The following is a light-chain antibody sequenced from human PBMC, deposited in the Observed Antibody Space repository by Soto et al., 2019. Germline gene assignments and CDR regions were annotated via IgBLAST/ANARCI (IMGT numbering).Light chain of an antibody. CDR1: SSDIGAFNY. CDR3: TSYTTSSTHV. Sequence: QSALSQPASVSGSLGPSVTISCTGSSSDIGAFNYVYWYQQHPAKAPKLLIFEVSDRPSGVSTRFSGSTSDNRASLTISGLQAEDEAVYFCTSYTTSSTHVFGGGTKLTVL. J-gene: IGLJ2*01. V-gene: IGLV2-14*01. CDR2: EVS.